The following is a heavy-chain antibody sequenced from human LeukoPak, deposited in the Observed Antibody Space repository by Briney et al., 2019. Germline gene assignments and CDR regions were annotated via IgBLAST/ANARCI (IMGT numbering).Heavy chain of an antibody. CDR1: GFTFSSYR. D-gene: IGHD5-18*01. V-gene: IGHV3-53*01. CDR3: ARVRVDTAMVYNHYYYGMDV. CDR2: IYSGGST. J-gene: IGHJ6*02. Sequence: GGSLRLSCAASGFTFSSYRMSWVRQAPGKGLEWVSVIYSGGSTYYADSVKGRFTISRDNSKNTLYLQMNSLRAEDTAVYYCARVRVDTAMVYNHYYYGMDVWGQGTTVTVSS.